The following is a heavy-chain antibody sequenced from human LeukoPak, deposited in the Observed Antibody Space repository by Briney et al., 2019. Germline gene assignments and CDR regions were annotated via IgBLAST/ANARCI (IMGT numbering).Heavy chain of an antibody. Sequence: ASVKVSCKASGYTFTSYYMHWVRQAPGQGLEWMGWINTNTGNPTYAQGFTGRFVFSLDTSVSTAYLQISSLKAEDTAVYYCARAFRRDGYNFGFWWGQGTLVTVSS. CDR1: GYTFTSYY. J-gene: IGHJ4*02. D-gene: IGHD5-24*01. CDR3: ARAFRRDGYNFGFW. CDR2: INTNTGNP. V-gene: IGHV7-4-1*02.